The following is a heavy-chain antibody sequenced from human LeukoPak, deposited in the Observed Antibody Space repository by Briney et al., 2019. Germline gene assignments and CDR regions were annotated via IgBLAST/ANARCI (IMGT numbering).Heavy chain of an antibody. CDR3: ARHNCGGDCPILVGWGTPDY. D-gene: IGHD2-21*02. CDR1: GYSFTSYW. V-gene: IGHV5-51*01. CDR2: IYPGDSDT. J-gene: IGHJ4*02. Sequence: GESLKISCQGSGYSFTSYWIGWVRQMPGKGLEWMGIIYPGDSDTRYSPSFQGQVTISADKSISTAYLQWSSLKASDTAMYYCARHNCGGDCPILVGWGTPDYWGQGTLVTVSS.